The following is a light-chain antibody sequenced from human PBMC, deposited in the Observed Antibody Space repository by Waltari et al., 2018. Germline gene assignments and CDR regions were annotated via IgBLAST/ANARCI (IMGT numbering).Light chain of an antibody. V-gene: IGKV1-12*01. J-gene: IGKJ1*01. CDR2: AAS. CDR3: QQGYNTPWT. Sequence: EIQMTQSPSSLSASVGDKVTITCRASQGISSWLAWYQQKPGKAPNLLIYAASSLQSGVPSRFSGSGSGTDYTLTISSLQPEDFATYYCQQGYNTPWTFGQGTKVEIK. CDR1: QGISSW.